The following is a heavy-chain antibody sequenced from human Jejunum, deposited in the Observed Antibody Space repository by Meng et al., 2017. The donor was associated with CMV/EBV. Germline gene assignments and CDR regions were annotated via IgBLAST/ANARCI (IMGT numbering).Heavy chain of an antibody. D-gene: IGHD2-2*01. CDR3: ARVMVPASISPFLDY. CDR2: ISYDGSKK. Sequence: FTFSSYAMHWVRQAPGKALEWVSLISYDGSKKYYADAVKGRFTVSRENSKNTLYLQMNSLKGEDSAVYYCARVMVPASISPFLDYWGQGALVTVSS. J-gene: IGHJ4*02. V-gene: IGHV3-30-3*01. CDR1: FTFSSYA.